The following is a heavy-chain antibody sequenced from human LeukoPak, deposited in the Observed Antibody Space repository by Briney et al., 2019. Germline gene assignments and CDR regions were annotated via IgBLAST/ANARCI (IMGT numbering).Heavy chain of an antibody. Sequence: PSETLSLTCSVSGGSITKNRYYWGWIRQSPETGLEWIGSMHYSGSTYYNPSLNSRVTISVDTSKNQFSLKLTSVTAADTAVYYCCGSGWFAGPFCYWGQGALVTVSS. D-gene: IGHD6-19*01. CDR1: GGSITKNRYY. J-gene: IGHJ4*02. CDR3: CGSGWFAGPFCY. V-gene: IGHV4-39*07. CDR2: MHYSGST.